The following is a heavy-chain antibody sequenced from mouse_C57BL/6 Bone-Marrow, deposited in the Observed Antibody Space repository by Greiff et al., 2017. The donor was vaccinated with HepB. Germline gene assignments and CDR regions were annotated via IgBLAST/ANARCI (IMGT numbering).Heavy chain of an antibody. D-gene: IGHD1-1*01. Sequence: QVHVKQPGAELVMPGASVKLSCKASGYTFTSYWMHWVKQRPGQGLEWIGEIDPSDSYTNYNQKFKGKSTLTVDKSSSTAYMQLSSLTSEDSAVYYCARLCYYGSRWFAYWGQGTLVTVSA. CDR1: GYTFTSYW. CDR3: ARLCYYGSRWFAY. CDR2: IDPSDSYT. V-gene: IGHV1-69*01. J-gene: IGHJ3*01.